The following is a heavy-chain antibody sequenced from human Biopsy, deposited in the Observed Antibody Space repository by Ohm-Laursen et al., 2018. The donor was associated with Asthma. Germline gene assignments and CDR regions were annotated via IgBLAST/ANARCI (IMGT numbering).Heavy chain of an antibody. V-gene: IGHV4-34*01. J-gene: IGHJ5*02. D-gene: IGHD1-1*01. Sequence: GTLSLTCAVYGGSFSAYYWSWIRQPPGKGLEWIAEINHSGSTNYNPSLKSRVTISVDTSKNQLSLKLSSVTAADTAVFYCARLSLNDSLDPWGRGTLVTVSS. CDR3: ARLSLNDSLDP. CDR2: INHSGST. CDR1: GGSFSAYY.